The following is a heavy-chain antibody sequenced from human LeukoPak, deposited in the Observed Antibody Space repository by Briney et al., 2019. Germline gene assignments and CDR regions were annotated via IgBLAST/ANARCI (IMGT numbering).Heavy chain of an antibody. J-gene: IGHJ4*02. D-gene: IGHD1-26*01. CDR3: AKDLALYTWPYTGSYYSPIDY. CDR1: GFIFSNYA. V-gene: IGHV3-23*01. CDR2: ISGSGDNT. Sequence: PGGSLRLSCAASGFIFSNYAMSWVRQAPGKGLEWVSSISGSGDNTYYADSVRGRFTISRDNSKNTLYLQIYNLRAEDADIYYCAKDLALYTWPYTGSYYSPIDYWGQGTLVTVSS.